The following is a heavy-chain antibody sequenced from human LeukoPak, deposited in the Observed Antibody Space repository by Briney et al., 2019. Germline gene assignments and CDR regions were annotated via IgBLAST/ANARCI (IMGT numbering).Heavy chain of an antibody. D-gene: IGHD3-16*01. CDR3: TKPRGGYYFDY. V-gene: IGHV3-23*01. CDR2: ISGSGGSI. J-gene: IGHJ4*02. Sequence: GGSLRLSCAASGFTFSSYAMSWVRQAPGKGLEWVSTISGSGGSIYYADSVKGRFTISRDNSKNTLYLQMNSLRAEDTAVYYCTKPRGGYYFDYWGQGTLVTVSS. CDR1: GFTFSSYA.